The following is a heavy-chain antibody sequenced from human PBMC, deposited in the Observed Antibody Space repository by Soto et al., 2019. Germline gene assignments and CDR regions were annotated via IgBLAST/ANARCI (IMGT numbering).Heavy chain of an antibody. CDR2: IKSKTDGGTT. Sequence: PGGSLRLPFAASGFTFSNACMSWGRQAPGKGLEWVGCIKSKTDGGTTHYAEPVKGRFTISRDDSKNTLYLQMNSLKIEDTAVYYCTTYIVATRKYSFDDWGQGTLVTVSS. D-gene: IGHD5-12*01. CDR1: GFTFSNAC. J-gene: IGHJ4*02. V-gene: IGHV3-15*01. CDR3: TTYIVATRKYSFDD.